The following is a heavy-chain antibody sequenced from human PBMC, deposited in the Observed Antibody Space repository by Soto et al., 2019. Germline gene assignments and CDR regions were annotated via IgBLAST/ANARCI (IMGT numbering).Heavy chain of an antibody. CDR1: GFTFSSYA. V-gene: IGHV3-23*01. CDR2: ISGSGGST. CDR3: AKDHFGNQRRYYYYGMDV. Sequence: EVQLLESGGGLVQPGGSLRLSCAASGFTFSSYAMSWVRQAPGKGLEWVSAISGSGGSTYYADSVKGRFTISRDNSKNTLYLHMNSLRAEDTYVYDCAKDHFGNQRRYYYYGMDVWGQGTTVTVSS. J-gene: IGHJ6*02. D-gene: IGHD3-3*01.